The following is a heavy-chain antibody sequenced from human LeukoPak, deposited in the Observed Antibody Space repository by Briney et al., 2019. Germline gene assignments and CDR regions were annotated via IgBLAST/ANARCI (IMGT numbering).Heavy chain of an antibody. Sequence: PGGSLRLSCAASGFTFSSYGMHWVRQAPGKGLEWVGVIWYDGSNKYYADSVKGRFTISRDNSKNTLYLQMNSLRAEDTAVYYCARDGYSNLPGYFDYWGQGTLVTVSS. CDR2: IWYDGSNK. CDR1: GFTFSSYG. J-gene: IGHJ4*02. V-gene: IGHV3-33*01. CDR3: ARDGYSNLPGYFDY. D-gene: IGHD2-15*01.